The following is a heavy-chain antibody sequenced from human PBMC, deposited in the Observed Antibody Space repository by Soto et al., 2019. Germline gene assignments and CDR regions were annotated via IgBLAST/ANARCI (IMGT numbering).Heavy chain of an antibody. CDR1: GGSFSDYS. D-gene: IGHD2-15*01. CDR3: AREEKVVVVANVFDC. J-gene: IGHJ4*02. V-gene: IGHV4-34*01. Sequence: TCAVYGGSFSDYSWTWIRQPPGKGLEWIGEINHSGSTYYNPSLKSRVTISVDTSKNQFSLQLNSVTPEDTAVYYCAREEKVVVVANVFDCWGQGTLVTVSS. CDR2: INHSGST.